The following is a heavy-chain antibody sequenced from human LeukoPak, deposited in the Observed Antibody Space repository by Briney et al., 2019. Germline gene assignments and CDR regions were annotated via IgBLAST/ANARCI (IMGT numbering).Heavy chain of an antibody. CDR1: GFTFSNYW. CDR2: INIDGVST. D-gene: IGHD2/OR15-2a*01. J-gene: IGHJ4*02. V-gene: IGHV3-74*01. CDR3: AGGRLSGLDYFDY. Sequence: GGSLRVSCAASGFTFSNYWMHWVLQAPGKGLVWVSRINIDGVSTTYADSVKGRLTISRDNAKNTLYLQMNSLRAEDTAVYYCAGGRLSGLDYFDYWGQGTLVTVSS.